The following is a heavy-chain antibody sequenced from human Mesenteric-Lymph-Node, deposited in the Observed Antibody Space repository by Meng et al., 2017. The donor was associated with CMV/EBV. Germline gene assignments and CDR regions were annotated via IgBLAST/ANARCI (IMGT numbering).Heavy chain of an antibody. J-gene: IGHJ6*02. CDR1: GYTFTDHD. CDR2: MHPNNGNT. Sequence: ASVKVSCKTSGYTFTDHDIIWVRQATGQGLEWMGWMHPNNGNTAYAQKFQGRVTLTRSSSINTAYMEVSSLTSEDTAVYYCARRGLWCSDTSCYMLYAMDVWGQGTTVTVSS. D-gene: IGHD2-2*02. V-gene: IGHV1-8*01. CDR3: ARRGLWCSDTSCYMLYAMDV.